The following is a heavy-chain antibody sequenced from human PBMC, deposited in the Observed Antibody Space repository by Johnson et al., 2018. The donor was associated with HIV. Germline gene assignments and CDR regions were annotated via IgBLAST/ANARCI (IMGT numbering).Heavy chain of an antibody. CDR3: ARVRTGDSSGYHDAFDI. Sequence: VQLVESGGGVVQTGGSLRLSCVASGFIFSNYWMHWVRQAPGKGLEWVSGINWNGDNTGYADSVKGRFTISRDNARNSMYLQMNSLRVEDTALYYCARVRTGDSSGYHDAFDIWGQGTMVIVSS. V-gene: IGHV3-20*04. CDR1: GFIFSNYW. J-gene: IGHJ3*02. D-gene: IGHD3-22*01. CDR2: INWNGDNT.